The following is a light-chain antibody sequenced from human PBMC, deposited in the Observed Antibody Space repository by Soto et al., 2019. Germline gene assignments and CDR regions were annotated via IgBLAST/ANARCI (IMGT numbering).Light chain of an antibody. CDR1: QRISSW. CDR3: QQYYSYPWT. Sequence: DVQMTQSTSTLSASVGDRVTITCRASQRISSWLAWYQQKPGKAPKLLIYDASSLESGVPSRFSGSRSGTEFTLTISSLQPDDFATYYCQQYYSYPWTFGQRTKVAIK. CDR2: DAS. V-gene: IGKV1-5*01. J-gene: IGKJ1*01.